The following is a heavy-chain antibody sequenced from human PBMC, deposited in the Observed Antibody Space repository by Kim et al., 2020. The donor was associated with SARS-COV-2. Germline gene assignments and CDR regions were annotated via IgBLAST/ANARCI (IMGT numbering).Heavy chain of an antibody. CDR2: IYYSGST. D-gene: IGHD4-17*01. V-gene: IGHV4-59*01. Sequence: SETLSLTCTVSGGSISSYYWSWIRQPPGKGLEWIGYIYYSGSTNYNPSLKSRVTISVDTSKNQFSLKLSSVTAADTAVYYCARGGNGDYTPLLDYWGQGTLVTVSS. CDR3: ARGGNGDYTPLLDY. CDR1: GGSISSYY. J-gene: IGHJ4*02.